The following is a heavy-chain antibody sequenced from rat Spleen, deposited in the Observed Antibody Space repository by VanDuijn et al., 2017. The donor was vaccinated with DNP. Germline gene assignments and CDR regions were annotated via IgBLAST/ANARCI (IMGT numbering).Heavy chain of an antibody. CDR3: ASRAPGDYFYGGYFDY. D-gene: IGHD1-6*01. CDR1: EFTFSKSD. V-gene: IGHV5-25*01. Sequence: EVQLVESGGGLVQPGRSLKLSCAASEFTFSKSDVAWVRQATTRGLEWVASISPSGANIYYRDSVRGRFTIFRDIPKSTLYLQMDSLRSEDTATYYCASRAPGDYFYGGYFDYWGQGVTVTVSS. J-gene: IGHJ2*01. CDR2: ISPSGANI.